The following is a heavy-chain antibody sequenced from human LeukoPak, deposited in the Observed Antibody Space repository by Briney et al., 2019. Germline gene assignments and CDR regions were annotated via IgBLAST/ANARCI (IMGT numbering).Heavy chain of an antibody. V-gene: IGHV1-69*05. J-gene: IGHJ4*02. D-gene: IGHD4-23*01. CDR3: ARGDYAGNIARD. CDR2: IIPMLGTA. CDR1: GGSFSSYV. Sequence: SVKVSCKASGGSFSSYVFSWVRKAPGQGLGWMGGIIPMLGTANYAQKFQGRVTITTDESTSTAYMEVSSLKSEDTAVYYCARGDYAGNIARDWGQGTLVTVSS.